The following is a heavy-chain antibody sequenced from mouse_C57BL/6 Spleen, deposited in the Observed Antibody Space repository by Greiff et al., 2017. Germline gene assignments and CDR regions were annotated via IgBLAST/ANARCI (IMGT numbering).Heavy chain of an antibody. Sequence: QVQLQQPGAELVRPGSSVKLSCKASGYTFTSYWMDWVKQRPGQGLEWIGNIYPSDSETHYNQKFKDKATLTVDKSSSTAYMLLSSLTSEDSAVYYGARGGAWDFYYFDYWGQGTSVTVSS. J-gene: IGHJ2*02. CDR3: ARGGAWDFYYFDY. CDR1: GYTFTSYW. CDR2: IYPSDSET. V-gene: IGHV1-61*01. D-gene: IGHD4-1*01.